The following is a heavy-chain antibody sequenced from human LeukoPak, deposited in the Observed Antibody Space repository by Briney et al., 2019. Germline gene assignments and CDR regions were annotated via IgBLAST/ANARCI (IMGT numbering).Heavy chain of an antibody. J-gene: IGHJ4*02. D-gene: IGHD1-26*01. CDR1: GYTFIDYY. V-gene: IGHV1-2*02. CDR2: INPNSGDT. Sequence: ASVKVSCKASGYTFIDYYIHWLRQAPGQGLEWMGWINPNSGDTRSAQNFQGRVTMTTDTSISTAYLELSRLRSDDTAVYYYARDGALDYWGQGTLVTVSS. CDR3: ARDGALDY.